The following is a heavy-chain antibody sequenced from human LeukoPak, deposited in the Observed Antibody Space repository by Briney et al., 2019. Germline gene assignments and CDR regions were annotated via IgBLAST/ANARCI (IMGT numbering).Heavy chain of an antibody. CDR1: GFAFSYSA. CDR2: IVVGSGNT. J-gene: IGHJ4*02. CDR3: AADRAQQGGAPAY. Sequence: SVKVSCKASGFAFSYSAVQWVRQARGQRLEWIGWIVVGSGNTNYAQKFQERVTITMDMSTSTDYMEVTSLRSEDTALYYCAADRAQQGGAPAYWGQGTLDTVYS. V-gene: IGHV1-58*01. D-gene: IGHD1-26*01.